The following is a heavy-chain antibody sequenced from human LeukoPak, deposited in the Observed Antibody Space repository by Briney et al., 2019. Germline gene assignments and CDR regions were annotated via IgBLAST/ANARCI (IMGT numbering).Heavy chain of an antibody. Sequence: SETLSLTCTVSGGSISSYYWSWIRQPPGKGLEGIGYIYYSGSTNYNPSLKSRATISVDTSKNQFSLKLSSVTAADTAVYYCARSVGSERDFDYWGQGTLVTVSS. J-gene: IGHJ4*02. V-gene: IGHV4-59*01. CDR2: IYYSGST. D-gene: IGHD1-26*01. CDR3: ARSVGSERDFDY. CDR1: GGSISSYY.